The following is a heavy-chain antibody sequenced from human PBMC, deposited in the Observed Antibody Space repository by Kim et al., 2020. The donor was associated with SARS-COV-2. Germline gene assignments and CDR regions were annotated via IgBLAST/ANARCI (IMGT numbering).Heavy chain of an antibody. J-gene: IGHJ6*02. V-gene: IGHV3-30*02. CDR3: AKDEVGGDYYYFGMDV. D-gene: IGHD3-10*01. Sequence: DSVKGRFTVSRDNSNNMLYLQMSSLRVEDSAVYYCAKDEVGGDYYYFGMDVWGQGTTVTVSS.